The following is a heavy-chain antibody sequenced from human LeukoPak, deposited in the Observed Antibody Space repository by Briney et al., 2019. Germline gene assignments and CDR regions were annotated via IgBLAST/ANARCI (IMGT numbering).Heavy chain of an antibody. Sequence: GGSLRLSCAASGFTFSSYWMSWVRQAPGKGLEWVANIKQDGSEKYYVDSVKGRFTISRDNAKNSLYLQMNSLRAEDTALYYCARATDTGRYYFDYWGQGTLVTVSS. D-gene: IGHD5-18*01. CDR2: IKQDGSEK. CDR3: ARATDTGRYYFDY. J-gene: IGHJ4*02. CDR1: GFTFSSYW. V-gene: IGHV3-7*03.